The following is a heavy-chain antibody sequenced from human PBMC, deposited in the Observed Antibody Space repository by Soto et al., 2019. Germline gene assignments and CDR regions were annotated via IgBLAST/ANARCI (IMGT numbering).Heavy chain of an antibody. CDR3: ARDQADWEADQPPFDY. V-gene: IGHV3-11*01. Sequence: PGGSLRLSCAASGFTFSDYYMSWIRQAPGKGLEWVSYISSSGSTIYYADSVKGRFTISRDNAKNSLYLQMNSLRAEDTAVYYRARDQADWEADQPPFDYWGQGTLVTVSS. CDR1: GFTFSDYY. CDR2: ISSSGSTI. J-gene: IGHJ4*02. D-gene: IGHD1-26*01.